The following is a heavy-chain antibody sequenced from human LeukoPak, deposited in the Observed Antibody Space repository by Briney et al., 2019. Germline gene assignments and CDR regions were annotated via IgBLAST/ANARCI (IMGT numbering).Heavy chain of an antibody. J-gene: IGHJ4*02. CDR1: GGTFSSYA. V-gene: IGHV1-69*05. D-gene: IGHD5-12*01. Sequence: SVKVSCKASGGTFSSYAISWVRQAPGQGLEWMGGIIPIFGTSNYAQKFQGRVTITTDESTSTAYMELSSLRSEDTAVYYCASESGYSGYDSGVVDYWGQGTLVTVSS. CDR3: ASESGYSGYDSGVVDY. CDR2: IIPIFGTS.